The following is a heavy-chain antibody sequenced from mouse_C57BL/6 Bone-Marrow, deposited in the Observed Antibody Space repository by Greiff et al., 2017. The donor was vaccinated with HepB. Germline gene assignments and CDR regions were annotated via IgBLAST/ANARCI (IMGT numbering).Heavy chain of an antibody. CDR1: GYSFTGYF. Sequence: VQLQQSGPELVKPGVSVKISCKASGYSFTGYFMNWVMQSHGKSLEWIGRINPYNGDTFYNQKFKGKATLTVDKSSSTAHMELRSLTSEDSAVYYCAILNWWYFDVWGTGTTVTVSS. CDR3: AILNWWYFDV. V-gene: IGHV1-20*01. CDR2: INPYNGDT. D-gene: IGHD4-1*01. J-gene: IGHJ1*03.